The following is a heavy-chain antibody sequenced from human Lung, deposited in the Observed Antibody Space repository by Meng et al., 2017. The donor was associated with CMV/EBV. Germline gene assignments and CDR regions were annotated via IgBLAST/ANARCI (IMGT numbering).Heavy chain of an antibody. Sequence: QGHLQEAGPGRVEPSGTPSLTCAVSGGSMSSTNWWSWVRQPPGKGLEWIGEIYHSGSTNYNPSLKSRVSISVDKSKNQFSLKLRSVTAADTAVYYCARADKVRFDYWGQGTLVTVPS. CDR1: GGSMSSTNW. CDR2: IYHSGST. J-gene: IGHJ4*02. CDR3: ARADKVRFDY. V-gene: IGHV4-4*02.